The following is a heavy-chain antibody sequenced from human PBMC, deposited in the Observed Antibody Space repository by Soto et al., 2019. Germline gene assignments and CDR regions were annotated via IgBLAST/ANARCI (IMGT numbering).Heavy chain of an antibody. CDR2: IIPLHDIA. J-gene: IGHJ3*02. CDR3: AGRYCSSTSCLRKTDDVFDI. Sequence: QVRLVQSGAEVKKPGSSVKVSCKTSGGTFSSYTVSWVRQAPGQGLEWMGRIIPLHDIANYAEKFQGRVTITADKTTSTVYMDLNSLRSEDAAVYSCAGRYCSSTSCLRKTDDVFDIWGQGTMVAVSS. CDR1: GGTFSSYT. D-gene: IGHD2-2*01. V-gene: IGHV1-69*02.